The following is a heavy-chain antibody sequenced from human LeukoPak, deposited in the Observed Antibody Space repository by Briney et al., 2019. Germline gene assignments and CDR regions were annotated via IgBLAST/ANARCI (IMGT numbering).Heavy chain of an antibody. V-gene: IGHV1-18*01. J-gene: IGHJ4*02. D-gene: IGHD5-12*01. CDR1: GYTFTSYG. Sequence: ASVNVSCKASGYTFTSYGISWVRQAPGQGLEWMGWISAYNSNTNYAQKLQGRVTMTGDTSTSTVYMELSSLRSEDTAVYYCARERGHTVGAHFDYWGQGTLVTVSS. CDR3: ARERGHTVGAHFDY. CDR2: ISAYNSNT.